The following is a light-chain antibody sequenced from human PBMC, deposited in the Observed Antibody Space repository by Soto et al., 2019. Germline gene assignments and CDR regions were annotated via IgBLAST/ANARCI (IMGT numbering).Light chain of an antibody. V-gene: IGKV3-15*01. Sequence: EIVMRQSPVTLSVSPGERATLPCRASQSVSSSLAWYQQKPGQTPRILIYSASTRATGIPARFSGSGSGTEFTLTISSLQSEDFAVYYCQQYNEWPVTFGGGTKVEIK. CDR3: QQYNEWPVT. J-gene: IGKJ4*01. CDR2: SAS. CDR1: QSVSSS.